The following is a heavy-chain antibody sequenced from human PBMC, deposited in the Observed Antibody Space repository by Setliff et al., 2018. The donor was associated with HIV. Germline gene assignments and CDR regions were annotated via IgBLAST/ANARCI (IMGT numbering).Heavy chain of an antibody. J-gene: IGHJ4*02. V-gene: IGHV1-2*02. Sequence: ASVKVSCKASGYTFTGYYMHWVRQATGQGLEWMGWINPNSGGTNYAQIFQGRVTMTRDTSISTAYMELSRLRSDDTAVYYCARPGYSGYDFIGGNLGYWGQGTLVTVSS. CDR3: ARPGYSGYDFIGGNLGY. CDR1: GYTFTGYY. CDR2: INPNSGGT. D-gene: IGHD5-12*01.